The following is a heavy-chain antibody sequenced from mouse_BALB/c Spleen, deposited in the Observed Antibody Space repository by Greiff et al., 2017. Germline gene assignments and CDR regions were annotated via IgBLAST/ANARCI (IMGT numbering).Heavy chain of an antibody. CDR3: ARHGIITTVVEDAMDY. D-gene: IGHD1-1*01. J-gene: IGHJ4*01. Sequence: EVKLVESGGDLVKPGGSLKLSCAASGFTFSSYGMSWVRQTPDKRLEWVATISSGGSYTYYPDSVKGRFTISRDNAKNTLYLQMSSLKSEDTAMYYCARHGIITTVVEDAMDYWGQGTSVTVSS. V-gene: IGHV5-6*02. CDR1: GFTFSSYG. CDR2: ISSGGSYT.